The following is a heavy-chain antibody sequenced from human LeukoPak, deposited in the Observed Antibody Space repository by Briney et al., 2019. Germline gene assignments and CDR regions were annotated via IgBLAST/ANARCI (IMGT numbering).Heavy chain of an antibody. CDR1: GFTFSSYA. V-gene: IGHV3-9*01. Sequence: GGSLRLSCAASGFTFSSYAMHWVRQAPGKGLEWVSGISWNSGSIGYADSVKGRFTISRDNAKNSLYLQVNSLRAEDTAFYYCAKDIHSSSWYYFDYWGQGTLVTVSS. D-gene: IGHD6-13*01. J-gene: IGHJ4*02. CDR3: AKDIHSSSWYYFDY. CDR2: ISWNSGSI.